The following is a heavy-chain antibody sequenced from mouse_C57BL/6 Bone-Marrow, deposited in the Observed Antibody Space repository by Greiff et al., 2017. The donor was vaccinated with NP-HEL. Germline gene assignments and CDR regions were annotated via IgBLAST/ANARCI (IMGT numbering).Heavy chain of an antibody. CDR3: ARWRGSSPWYFDV. CDR2: IYPRDGST. J-gene: IGHJ1*03. D-gene: IGHD1-1*01. Sequence: QVHVKQSGPELVKPGASVKLSCKASGYTLTSYDINWVKQRPGQGLEWIGWIYPRDGSTKYNEKVKGKATLTVDTSSSTAYMELHSLTSEDSAVYFCARWRGSSPWYFDVWGTGTTVTVSS. V-gene: IGHV1-85*01. CDR1: GYTLTSYD.